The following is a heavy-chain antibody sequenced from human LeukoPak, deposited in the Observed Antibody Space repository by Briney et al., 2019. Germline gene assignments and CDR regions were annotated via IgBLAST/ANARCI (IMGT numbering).Heavy chain of an antibody. Sequence: ASVKVSCKASGYTFSSYGISRVRQAPGQGLEWMGWISAYNGNTNYAQKLQGRVTMTTDTSTSTAYMELRSLRSDDTAVYYCARDYSGYYYFDYWGQGTLVTVSS. J-gene: IGHJ4*02. V-gene: IGHV1-18*01. CDR1: GYTFSSYG. CDR2: ISAYNGNT. CDR3: ARDYSGYYYFDY. D-gene: IGHD3-22*01.